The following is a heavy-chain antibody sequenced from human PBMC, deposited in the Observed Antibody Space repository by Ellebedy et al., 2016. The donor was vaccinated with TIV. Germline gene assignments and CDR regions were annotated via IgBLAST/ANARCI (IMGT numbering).Heavy chain of an antibody. Sequence: GESLKISCAASGFTVNNNYMSWVRQAPGKGLDWVSVIYSGGGISYLESVRGRFTISRDNPKNTVYLQMNSLRAEDTAVYFCVGGPLGIRKWGPGTLVTVSS. V-gene: IGHV3-53*01. CDR3: VGGPLGIRK. CDR2: IYSGGGI. CDR1: GFTVNNNY. D-gene: IGHD3-16*01. J-gene: IGHJ4*02.